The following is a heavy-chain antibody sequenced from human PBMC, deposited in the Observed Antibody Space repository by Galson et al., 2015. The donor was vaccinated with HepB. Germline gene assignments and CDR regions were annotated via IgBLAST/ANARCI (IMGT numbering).Heavy chain of an antibody. CDR1: GYTFTSYG. J-gene: IGHJ4*02. CDR2: ISAYNGNT. Sequence: SVKVSCKASGYTFTSYGISWVRQAPGQGLEWMGWISAYNGNTNYAQKLQGRVTMTTDTSTSTAYMELRSLRSDDTAVYYCARAPPLNSSGWYGYWGQGTLVTVSS. V-gene: IGHV1-18*01. D-gene: IGHD6-19*01. CDR3: ARAPPLNSSGWYGY.